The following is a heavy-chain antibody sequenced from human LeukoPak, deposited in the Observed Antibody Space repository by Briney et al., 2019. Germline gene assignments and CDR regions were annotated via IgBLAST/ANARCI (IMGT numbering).Heavy chain of an antibody. J-gene: IGHJ5*02. V-gene: IGHV4-59*08. CDR2: IYYSGST. Sequence: SETLSLTCTVSGGSISSYYWSWIRQPPGKGLEWIGYIYYSGSTNYNPSLKSRVTISVDTSKNQFSLKLSSVTAADTAVYYSARQNSVLWFGDVGWFDPWGQGTLVTVSS. D-gene: IGHD3-10*01. CDR1: GGSISSYY. CDR3: ARQNSVLWFGDVGWFDP.